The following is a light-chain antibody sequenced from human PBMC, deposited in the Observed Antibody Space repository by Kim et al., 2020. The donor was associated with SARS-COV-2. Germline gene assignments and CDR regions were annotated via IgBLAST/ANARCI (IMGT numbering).Light chain of an antibody. V-gene: IGKV1-12*01. CDR1: QGVSSW. CDR3: QQGNSFPLT. J-gene: IGKJ4*01. Sequence: ESVGDRVTITCRASQGVSSWLAWYQQKPGRPPKLLIYAASSLQAGVPSRFSGSGSGTDFTLTISSLQPEDFATYFCQQGNSFPLTFGGGTKVDIK. CDR2: AAS.